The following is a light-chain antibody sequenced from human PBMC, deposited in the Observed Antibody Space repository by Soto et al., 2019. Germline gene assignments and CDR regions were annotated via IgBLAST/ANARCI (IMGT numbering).Light chain of an antibody. CDR1: QSVSSNF. Sequence: EIVLTQSPGTLSLSPGERATLSCRASQSVSSNFLAWYQQKPGQAPRLLIYGASNRATGIPDRFSGSGSGTDFTLTISRLEPEDFAVYYCLQYGTSPYTFGKGTKLEIK. J-gene: IGKJ2*01. V-gene: IGKV3-20*01. CDR3: LQYGTSPYT. CDR2: GAS.